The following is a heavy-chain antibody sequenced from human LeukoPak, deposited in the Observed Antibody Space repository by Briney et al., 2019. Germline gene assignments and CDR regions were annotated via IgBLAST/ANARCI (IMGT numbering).Heavy chain of an antibody. J-gene: IGHJ3*02. D-gene: IGHD6-13*01. Sequence: ASVKVSCKASGGTFSSYAISWVRQAPGQGLEWMGGIIPIFGIANYAQKFQGRVTITADASTSTAYMELSSLRAEDTAVYYCARDSSSGDAFDIWGQGTMVTVSS. CDR3: ARDSSSGDAFDI. CDR1: GGTFSSYA. CDR2: IIPIFGIA. V-gene: IGHV1-69*01.